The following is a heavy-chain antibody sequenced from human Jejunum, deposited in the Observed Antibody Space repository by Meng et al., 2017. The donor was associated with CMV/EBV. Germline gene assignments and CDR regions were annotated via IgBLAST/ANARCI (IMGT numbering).Heavy chain of an antibody. D-gene: IGHD2-2*01. CDR2: IATNSGNP. V-gene: IGHV7-4-1*02. Sequence: YTFTNPAMNSVRQAPGQGLGWMGWIATNSGNPKYAQGFTGRFVFSLDASVSTAYLQISSLEADDTAVYYCARDAGFCYSSSCGWFDPWGQGTLVTVSS. CDR1: YTFTNPA. CDR3: ARDAGFCYSSSCGWFDP. J-gene: IGHJ5*02.